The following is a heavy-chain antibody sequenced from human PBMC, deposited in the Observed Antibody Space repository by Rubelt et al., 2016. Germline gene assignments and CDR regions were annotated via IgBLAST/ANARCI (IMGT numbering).Heavy chain of an antibody. V-gene: IGHV4-30-2*01. Sequence: HSGSTYYNPSLKSRVTISVDRSKNQFSLKLSSVTAADTAVYYCAGQQLVRGYYYYYHGMDVWGQGTTVTVSS. D-gene: IGHD6-13*01. CDR2: HSGST. J-gene: IGHJ6*02. CDR3: AGQQLVRGYYYYYHGMDV.